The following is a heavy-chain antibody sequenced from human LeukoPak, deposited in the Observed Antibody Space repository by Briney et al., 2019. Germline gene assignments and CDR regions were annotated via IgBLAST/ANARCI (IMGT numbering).Heavy chain of an antibody. J-gene: IGHJ4*02. D-gene: IGHD4-11*01. CDR3: TSRTTVKVK. V-gene: IGHV3-15*01. CDR2: IKSKTDGETT. CDR1: GFSFSNAR. Sequence: GGSLRLSCAASGFSFSNARMTGVRQAPGKGLECVGRIKSKTDGETTDYAGPVKDRFTMSRDDSKNTLYLQMNSLKSEDTAVYYCTSRTTVKVKWGQGTLVTVSS.